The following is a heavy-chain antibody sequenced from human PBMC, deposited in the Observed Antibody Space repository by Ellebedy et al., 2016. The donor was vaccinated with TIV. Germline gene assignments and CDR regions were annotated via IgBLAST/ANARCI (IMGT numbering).Heavy chain of an antibody. CDR1: GFTFSRTA. V-gene: IGHV3-23*01. CDR3: ARQREGYNFHYFDS. D-gene: IGHD5-24*01. Sequence: GGSLRLSXAASGFTFSRTAMSWVRQAPGKGLEWVSVISGSGVTTDYADSVKGRFTISRDNSKNTLILQMNSLRVEDTAEYYCARQREGYNFHYFDSWGQGTLVTVSS. J-gene: IGHJ4*02. CDR2: ISGSGVTT.